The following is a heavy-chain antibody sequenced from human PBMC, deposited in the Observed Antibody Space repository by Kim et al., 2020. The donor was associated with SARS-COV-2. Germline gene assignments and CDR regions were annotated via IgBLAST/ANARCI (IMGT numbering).Heavy chain of an antibody. CDR3: AKDGKGRGYYFDY. D-gene: IGHD2-15*01. Sequence: DPVDGPFTISRDNSNNKLNLQMNSLRAEDTAVYYCAKDGKGRGYYFDYWGQGTLVTVSS. V-gene: IGHV3-30*02. J-gene: IGHJ4*02.